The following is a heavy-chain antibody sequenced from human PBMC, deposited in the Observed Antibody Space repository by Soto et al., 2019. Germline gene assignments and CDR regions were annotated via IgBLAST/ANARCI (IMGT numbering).Heavy chain of an antibody. CDR3: ARRGYCTNGVCHYGMDV. J-gene: IGHJ6*02. V-gene: IGHV4-4*02. D-gene: IGHD2-8*01. Sequence: PSETLSLTSADCGGSISSSTWWRLVRHPPGKGLEWIGEIYHSGSTNYNPSLKSRVTISVDKSKNQFSLKLSSVTAADTAVYYWARRGYCTNGVCHYGMDVWVQGTTVS. CDR2: IYHSGST. CDR1: GGSISSSTW.